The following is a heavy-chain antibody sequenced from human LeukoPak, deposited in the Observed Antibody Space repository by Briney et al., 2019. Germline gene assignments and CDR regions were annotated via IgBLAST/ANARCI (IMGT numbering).Heavy chain of an antibody. CDR1: GGTFSSYA. CDR2: IIPIFGTA. J-gene: IGHJ4*02. Sequence: ASVKVSCKASGGTFSSYAISWVRQAPGQGLEWMGGIIPIFGTANYAQKYQGRVTIIRDTSANTAYMELSSLRSEDTAVYYCARGLLWFGELSPPGYWGQGTLVTVSS. V-gene: IGHV1-69*05. CDR3: ARGLLWFGELSPPGY. D-gene: IGHD3-10*01.